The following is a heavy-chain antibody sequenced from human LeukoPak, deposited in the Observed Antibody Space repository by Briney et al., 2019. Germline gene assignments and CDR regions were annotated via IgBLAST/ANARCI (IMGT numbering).Heavy chain of an antibody. CDR2: IFYNGRT. CDR3: ARDQTAAAGFLDY. J-gene: IGHJ4*02. Sequence: PSQTLSLTCTVSGGSLSSGDYYWSWLRQPPGKGLEWIGYIFYNGRTYYNPSLKSRVTISADTSKNQFSLRLSSVTAADTAAYYCARDQTAAAGFLDYWGQGTLVTVSS. D-gene: IGHD6-13*01. CDR1: GGSLSSGDYY. V-gene: IGHV4-30-4*08.